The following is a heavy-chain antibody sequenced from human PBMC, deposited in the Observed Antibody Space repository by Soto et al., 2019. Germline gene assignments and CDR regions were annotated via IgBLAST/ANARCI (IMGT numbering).Heavy chain of an antibody. CDR3: ARDAGYWNSVSCYPYNMDV. D-gene: IGHD2-15*01. CDR1: GESISSGDHY. CDR2: IYYSGNT. J-gene: IGHJ6*02. Sequence: KASETLSLTCTVSGESISSGDHYWSWVRQSPGEGLEWIGFIYYSGNTYYNPSLKSRVSMSVDTSNNQFSLKLNSVTAADTAVYYCARDAGYWNSVSCYPYNMDVWGQGTTVTVS. V-gene: IGHV4-30-4*01.